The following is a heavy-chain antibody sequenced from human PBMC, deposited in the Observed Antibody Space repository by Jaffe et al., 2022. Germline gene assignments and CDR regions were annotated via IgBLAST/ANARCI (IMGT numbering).Heavy chain of an antibody. J-gene: IGHJ6*03. CDR2: IYTSGST. CDR3: ARAGDGYNWDYYYYMDV. V-gene: IGHV4-61*02. Sequence: QVQLQESGPGLVKPSQTLSLTCTVSGGSISSGSYYWSWIRQPAGKGLEWIGRIYTSGSTNYNPSLKSRVTISVDTSKNQFSLKLSSVTAADTAVYYCARAGDGYNWDYYYYMDVWGKGTTVTVSS. D-gene: IGHD5-12*01. CDR1: GGSISSGSYY.